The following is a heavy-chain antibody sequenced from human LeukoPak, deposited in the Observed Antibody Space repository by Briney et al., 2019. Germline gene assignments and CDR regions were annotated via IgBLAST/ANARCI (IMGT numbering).Heavy chain of an antibody. Sequence: SETLSLTCTVSGGSISSSSYYWSWIRQPPGKGLEWIGYIYYSGSTNYNPSLKSRVTISVDTFKNQFSLKLSSVTAADTAVYYCARRRAFDIWGQGTMVTVSS. CDR1: GGSISSSSYY. V-gene: IGHV4-61*05. CDR3: ARRRAFDI. CDR2: IYYSGST. J-gene: IGHJ3*02.